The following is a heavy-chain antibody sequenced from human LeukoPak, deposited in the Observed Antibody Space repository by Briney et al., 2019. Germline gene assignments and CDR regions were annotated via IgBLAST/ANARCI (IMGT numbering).Heavy chain of an antibody. CDR1: GFTFSSYA. V-gene: IGHV3-30-3*01. CDR3: ARDAGITMVRGPFDY. D-gene: IGHD3-10*01. J-gene: IGHJ4*02. Sequence: GGSLRLSCAASGFTFSSYAMHWARQAPGKGLEWVAVISYDGSNKYYADSVKGRFTISRDNSKNTLYLQMNSLRAEDTAVYYCARDAGITMVRGPFDYWGQGTLVTVSS. CDR2: ISYDGSNK.